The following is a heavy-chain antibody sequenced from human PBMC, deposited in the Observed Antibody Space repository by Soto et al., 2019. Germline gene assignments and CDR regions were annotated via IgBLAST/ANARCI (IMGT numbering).Heavy chain of an antibody. CDR2: IYPGYSDT. CDR3: ARLKQWPSYFDY. CDR1: VYSFTSYW. J-gene: IGHJ4*02. Sequence: GYSLKICCKGSVYSFTSYWIGWVRQMPGKGLVLMGIIYPGYSDTRYSPSVQCQVTISAEKSISTAYLQWSSLKASDTAMYYCARLKQWPSYFDYWGQGTLVTVPQ. D-gene: IGHD6-19*01. V-gene: IGHV5-51*01.